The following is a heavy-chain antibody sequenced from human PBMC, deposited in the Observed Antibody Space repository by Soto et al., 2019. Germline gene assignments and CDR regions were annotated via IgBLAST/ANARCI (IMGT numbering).Heavy chain of an antibody. CDR2: INPSGGST. V-gene: IGHV1-46*01. Sequence: ASVKVSCKASGYTFTSYYMHWVRQAPGQGLEWMGIINPSGGSTSYAQKFQGRVTMTRDASTSTVYMELSSLRSEGTAVYYCARDGGTAAGTLDGMDVWGQGTTVTVSS. J-gene: IGHJ6*02. CDR3: ARDGGTAAGTLDGMDV. CDR1: GYTFTSYY. D-gene: IGHD6-13*01.